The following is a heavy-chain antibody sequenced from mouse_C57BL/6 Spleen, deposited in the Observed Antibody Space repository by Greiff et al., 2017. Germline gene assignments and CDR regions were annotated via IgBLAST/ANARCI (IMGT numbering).Heavy chain of an antibody. CDR1: GYTFTNYW. D-gene: IGHD1-1*01. J-gene: IGHJ1*03. Sequence: VQLQQSGAELVRPGTSVKMSCKASGYTFTNYWIGWAKQRPGHGLEWIGRIYPGDGDTNYNGKFKGKATLTADKSSSTAYMQLSSLTSEDSAVYFCARELYYYGSSSVWGTGTTVTVSS. CDR3: ARELYYYGSSSV. V-gene: IGHV1-63*01. CDR2: IYPGDGDT.